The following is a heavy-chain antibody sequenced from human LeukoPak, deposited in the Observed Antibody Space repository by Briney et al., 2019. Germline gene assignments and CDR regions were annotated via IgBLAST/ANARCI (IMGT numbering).Heavy chain of an antibody. CDR1: GFTLSHYW. CDR2: IDPDGGST. D-gene: IGHD3-10*01. V-gene: IGHV3-74*01. Sequence: GGSLRLSCAASGFTLSHYWMHWVRQAPGRGLVWVSRIDPDGGSTSYADSVKGRFTISRDNAKNSLYLQMNSVRAEDTAMYYCVRDGGYYGPDSWGQGALVSVSS. CDR3: VRDGGYYGPDS. J-gene: IGHJ4*02.